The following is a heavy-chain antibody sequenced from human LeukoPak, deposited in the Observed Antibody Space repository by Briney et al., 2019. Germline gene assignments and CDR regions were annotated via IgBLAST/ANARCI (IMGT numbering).Heavy chain of an antibody. J-gene: IGHJ4*02. CDR1: GFTFSNYE. CDR3: AKDSTALYCGGDCYLDY. Sequence: GGSLRLSCAASGFTFSNYEINWVRQAPGKGLEWVSYISSSGSTIYYADSVKGRFTISRDNAKNSLYLQMNSLRAEDTAVYYCAKDSTALYCGGDCYLDYWGQGTLVTVSS. CDR2: ISSSGSTI. V-gene: IGHV3-48*03. D-gene: IGHD2-21*01.